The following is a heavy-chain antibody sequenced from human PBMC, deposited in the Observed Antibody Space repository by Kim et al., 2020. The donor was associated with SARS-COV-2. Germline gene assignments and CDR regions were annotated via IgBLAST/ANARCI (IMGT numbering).Heavy chain of an antibody. V-gene: IGHV1-18*01. Sequence: ASVKVSCKASGYTFTSYGISWVRQAPGQGLEWMGWISAYNGNTNYAQKLQGRVTMTTDTSTSTAYMELRSLRSDDTAVYYCARGSTVSYYYYYGMDVWGQGTTVTVSS. J-gene: IGHJ6*02. CDR2: ISAYNGNT. D-gene: IGHD4-17*01. CDR1: GYTFTSYG. CDR3: ARGSTVSYYYYYGMDV.